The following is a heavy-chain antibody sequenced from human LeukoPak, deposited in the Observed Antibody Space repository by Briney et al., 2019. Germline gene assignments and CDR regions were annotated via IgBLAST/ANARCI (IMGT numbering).Heavy chain of an antibody. CDR3: ARHYDSSRYFDY. CDR2: IYYSGSS. V-gene: IGHV4-59*08. J-gene: IGHJ4*02. D-gene: IGHD3-22*01. CDR1: GGSISSYY. Sequence: SETLSLTCTGSGGSISSYYWSWIRQPPGKGLEWIGYIYYSGSSNYSPSLKSRVTISVDPSKNQLSLNLTSVTAADTAVYYCARHYDSSRYFDYWGQGTLVTVSS.